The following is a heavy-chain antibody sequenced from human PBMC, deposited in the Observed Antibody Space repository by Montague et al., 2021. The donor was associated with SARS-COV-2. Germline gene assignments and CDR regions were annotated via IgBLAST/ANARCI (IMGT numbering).Heavy chain of an antibody. V-gene: IGHV4-31*03. D-gene: IGHD5-12*01. CDR2: IYYSGST. CDR3: ARDRYSGYVLDAFDI. CDR1: GGSISSGGYY. J-gene: IGHJ3*02. Sequence: TLSLTCSVSGGSISSGGYYWSWIRQHPGKGLEWIGYIYYSGSTYYNPSLKSRATISVDTSKNQFSLKLSSVTAADTAVYYCARDRYSGYVLDAFDIWGQGTMVTVSS.